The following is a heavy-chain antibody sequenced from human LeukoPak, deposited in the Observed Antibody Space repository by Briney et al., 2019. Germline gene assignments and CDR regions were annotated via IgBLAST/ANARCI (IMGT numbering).Heavy chain of an antibody. CDR1: GFTFTDYY. D-gene: IGHD5/OR15-5a*01. J-gene: IGHJ4*02. CDR2: ISSFGDVI. CDR3: ASSYAASTRYDY. Sequence: PGGSLRLSCAASGFTFTDYYMTWIRQAPGKTLEWISYISSFGDVISYADSVKGRFTVSRDNAKNSLSLQMNSLRAEDTAVYYCASSYAASTRYDYWGQGTLVSVSS. V-gene: IGHV3-11*01.